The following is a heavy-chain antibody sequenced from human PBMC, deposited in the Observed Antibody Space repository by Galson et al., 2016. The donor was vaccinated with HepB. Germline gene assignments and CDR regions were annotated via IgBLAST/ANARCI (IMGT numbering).Heavy chain of an antibody. CDR1: GFDFTAYW. V-gene: IGHV3-7*03. Sequence: SLRLSCAASGFDFTAYWMTWARQAPGKGLEEVASIRKDGTEKRYVDSVEGRFTISRDNAKDSLYLQMNSLTAEDTAVYYCARVGYCSGAGCQGRDWFDPWGQGTLVTVSP. CDR2: IRKDGTEK. J-gene: IGHJ5*02. D-gene: IGHD2-15*01. CDR3: ARVGYCSGAGCQGRDWFDP.